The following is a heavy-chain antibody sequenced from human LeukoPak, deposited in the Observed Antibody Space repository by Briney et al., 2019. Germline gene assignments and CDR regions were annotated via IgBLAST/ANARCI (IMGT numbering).Heavy chain of an antibody. Sequence: GGSLRLSCAASGITFSSYGMSWVRQAPGKVLEWVSSISSTGGTTYYADSVKGRFTISRDNSRDTLYLQMNSLRPEDTGVYYCVRNRGYTYSPDAFEIWGQGTMVTVTS. V-gene: IGHV3-23*01. J-gene: IGHJ3*02. CDR3: VRNRGYTYSPDAFEI. CDR2: ISSTGGTT. CDR1: GITFSSYG. D-gene: IGHD5-18*01.